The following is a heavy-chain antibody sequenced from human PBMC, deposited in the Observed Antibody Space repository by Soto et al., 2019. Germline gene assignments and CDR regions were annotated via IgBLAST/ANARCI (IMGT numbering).Heavy chain of an antibody. J-gene: IGHJ4*02. CDR3: ARDYTCSSTSCYSDY. D-gene: IGHD2-2*01. V-gene: IGHV3-66*01. Sequence: VQLVESGGGLVQPGGSLRLSCAASGFTVSSNYMSWVRQAPGKGLEWVSVIYSGGSTYYADSVKGRFTISRDNSKNTLYLQMNSLRAEDTAVYYCARDYTCSSTSCYSDYWGQGTLVTVSS. CDR2: IYSGGST. CDR1: GFTVSSNY.